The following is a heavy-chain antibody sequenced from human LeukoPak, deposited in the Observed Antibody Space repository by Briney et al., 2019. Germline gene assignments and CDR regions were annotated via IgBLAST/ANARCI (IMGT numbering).Heavy chain of an antibody. J-gene: IGHJ4*02. CDR3: ARGVEYYYDSSAPSNFDY. D-gene: IGHD3-22*01. Sequence: GRSLRLSCAASGFTFSSYSMNWVRQAPGKGLEWVSYISSSSSTIYYADSVKGRFTISRDNAKNSLYLQMNSLRAEDTAVYYCARGVEYYYDSSAPSNFDYWGQGTPVTVSS. CDR2: ISSSSSTI. CDR1: GFTFSSYS. V-gene: IGHV3-48*01.